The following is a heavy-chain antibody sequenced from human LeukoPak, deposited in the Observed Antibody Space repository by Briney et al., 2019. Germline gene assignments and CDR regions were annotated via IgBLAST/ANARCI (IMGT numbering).Heavy chain of an antibody. Sequence: PGRSLRLSCAASGFTFSNYDMHWVRQAPGKGLEWVAVISYDGSNKYYADSVKGRFTISRDNSKNTLYLQMNSLRAEDTAVYYCAKVRGSGSYYLTPFDYWGQGTLVTVSS. CDR3: AKVRGSGSYYLTPFDY. D-gene: IGHD3-10*01. V-gene: IGHV3-30*18. J-gene: IGHJ4*02. CDR2: ISYDGSNK. CDR1: GFTFSNYD.